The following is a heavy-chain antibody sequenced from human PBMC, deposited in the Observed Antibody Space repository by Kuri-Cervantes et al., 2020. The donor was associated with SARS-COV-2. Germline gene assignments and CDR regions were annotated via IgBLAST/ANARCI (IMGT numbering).Heavy chain of an antibody. CDR1: GFTFSSYW. CDR3: ARRFHQYQLPYWYFDL. Sequence: GGSLRLSCAASGFTFSSYWMSWVRQAPGKGLEWVANIKQDGSEKYYVDSVKGRFTISRDNAKNSLYLQMNSLRAEDTAVYYCARRFHQYQLPYWYFDLWGRGTLVTVSS. CDR2: IKQDGSEK. D-gene: IGHD2-2*01. V-gene: IGHV3-7*01. J-gene: IGHJ2*01.